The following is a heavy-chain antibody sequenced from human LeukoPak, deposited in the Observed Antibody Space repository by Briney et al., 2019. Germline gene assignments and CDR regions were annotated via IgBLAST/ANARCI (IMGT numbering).Heavy chain of an antibody. CDR2: ISNNGDNT. J-gene: IGHJ3*02. D-gene: IGHD5-24*01. CDR1: GFTFSNYA. Sequence: GGSLRLSCAASGFTFSNYAIHWVRQAPGKGLEYVSAISNNGDNTYYANSVKGRFTISRDNSKNTMYLQMGSLRADDMAVYYCARVIEGSFPRGAFDIWGQGTMVTVSS. V-gene: IGHV3-64*01. CDR3: ARVIEGSFPRGAFDI.